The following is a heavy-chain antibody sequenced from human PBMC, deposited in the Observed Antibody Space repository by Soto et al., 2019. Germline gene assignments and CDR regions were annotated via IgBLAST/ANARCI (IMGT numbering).Heavy chain of an antibody. D-gene: IGHD3-9*01. CDR2: ISSSSSYI. J-gene: IGHJ4*02. V-gene: IGHV3-21*01. CDR1: GFTFSSYS. CDR3: ARDPGGDILTGYYNY. Sequence: GGSLRLSCAASGFTFSSYSMNWVRQAPGKGLEWVSSISSSSSYICYADSVKGRFTISRDNAKNSLYLQMNSLRAEDTAVYYCARDPGGDILTGYYNYWGQGTLVTVSS.